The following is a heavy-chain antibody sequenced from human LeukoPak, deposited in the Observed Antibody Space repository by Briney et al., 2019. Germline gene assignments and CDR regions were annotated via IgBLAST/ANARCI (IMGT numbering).Heavy chain of an antibody. CDR2: IYSGGST. J-gene: IGHJ4*02. Sequence: GGSLRLSCAASGFTVSSNYMSWVRQAPGKGLEWVSVIYSGGSTYYADSVKGRFTISRDNSKNTLYLQMNSLRAEDTAVNYCAREYYDILTGYPHFDYWGQGTLVTVSS. CDR3: AREYYDILTGYPHFDY. D-gene: IGHD3-9*01. CDR1: GFTVSSNY. V-gene: IGHV3-53*01.